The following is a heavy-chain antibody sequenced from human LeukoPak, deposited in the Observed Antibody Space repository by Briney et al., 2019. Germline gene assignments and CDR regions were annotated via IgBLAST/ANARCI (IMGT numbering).Heavy chain of an antibody. CDR2: IKQDGSEK. CDR3: ARGWAPRSCSNGVCYSSFFDS. J-gene: IGHJ4*02. D-gene: IGHD2-8*01. V-gene: IGHV3-7*01. CDR1: GFTFSTYW. Sequence: PGGSLRLSCAASGFTFSTYWMSWVRQGPGKGLEWVANIKQDGSEKYYVDSVKGRFTISRDNANSSLFLQMNSLRGEDTAVYYCARGWAPRSCSNGVCYSSFFDSWGQGTLVTVSS.